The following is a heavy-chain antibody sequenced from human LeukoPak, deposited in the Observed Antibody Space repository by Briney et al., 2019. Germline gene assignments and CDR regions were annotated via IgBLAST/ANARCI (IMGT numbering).Heavy chain of an antibody. V-gene: IGHV3-7*01. Sequence: GGSLRLSCAASGFTFSTYWMSWVRQAPGKGLEWVANINQDGSEKYYVDSVKGRFTISRDNAKNSLYLHMNSLRAEDTAVYYCARLSWLRYENYWGQGTLVTVSS. D-gene: IGHD5-12*01. CDR1: GFTFSTYW. CDR3: ARLSWLRYENY. J-gene: IGHJ4*02. CDR2: INQDGSEK.